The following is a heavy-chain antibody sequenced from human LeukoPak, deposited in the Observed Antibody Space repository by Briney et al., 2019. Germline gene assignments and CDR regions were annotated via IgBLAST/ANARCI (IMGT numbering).Heavy chain of an antibody. CDR2: INHSGST. V-gene: IGHV4-34*01. Sequence: PSETLSLTCAVYGGSFSGYYWSWIRQPPGKGLEWIGEINHSGSTNYNPSLKSRVTISVGTSKNQFSLKLSSVTAADTAVYYCARGVRADGVKSREKRRYFDLWGRGTLVTVSS. CDR3: ARGVRADGVKSREKRRYFDL. CDR1: GGSFSGYY. J-gene: IGHJ2*01. D-gene: IGHD1-26*01.